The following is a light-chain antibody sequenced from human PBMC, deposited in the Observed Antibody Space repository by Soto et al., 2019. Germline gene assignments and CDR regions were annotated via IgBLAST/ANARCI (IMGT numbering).Light chain of an antibody. Sequence: QSALTQPRSVSGSPGQSVTISCTGTSSDVGDYNYVSWYQQHPGKAPKLMIFDVSKRPSGVPDRFSGSKSGNTASLTISGLQAEDEADYHCCSYAGSYTWVFGGGNKLTVL. CDR1: SSDVGDYNY. CDR2: DVS. V-gene: IGLV2-11*01. J-gene: IGLJ3*02. CDR3: CSYAGSYTWV.